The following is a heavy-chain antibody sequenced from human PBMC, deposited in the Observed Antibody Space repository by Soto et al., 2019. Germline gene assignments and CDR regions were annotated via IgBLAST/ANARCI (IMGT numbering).Heavy chain of an antibody. CDR2: IWYDGGSK. CDR1: GFKFSNYG. V-gene: IGHV3-33*01. Sequence: PGGSLRLSWVASGFKFSNYGMHWGRQAPGKGLEWVAVIWYDGGSKFYADSVKGRSTISRDTTRNTLFKQMTRLRPEKTAVYYCATDALRRERRPSYGMDVWGQGTTVTVSS. CDR3: ATDALRRERRPSYGMDV. J-gene: IGHJ6*02. D-gene: IGHD1-1*01.